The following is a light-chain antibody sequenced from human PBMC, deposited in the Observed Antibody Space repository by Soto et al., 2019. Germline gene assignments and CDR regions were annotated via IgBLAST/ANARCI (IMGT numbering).Light chain of an antibody. J-gene: IGKJ4*01. Sequence: EIVMTQSPATLSGSPGERATLSCRASQSISSNLAWYQQKPGQAPRLLIYDASNRATGIPARFSGSGSGTDFTLTISSLEPEDFAVYYCQQRSNWLTFGGGTKVDIK. CDR3: QQRSNWLT. V-gene: IGKV3-11*01. CDR1: QSISSN. CDR2: DAS.